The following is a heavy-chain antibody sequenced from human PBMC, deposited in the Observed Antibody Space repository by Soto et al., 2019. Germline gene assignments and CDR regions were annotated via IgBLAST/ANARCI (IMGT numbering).Heavy chain of an antibody. J-gene: IGHJ6*02. CDR2: ISSSSSTI. CDR1: GFTFSSYS. CDR3: ARDGRLTGDANYYYYGMDV. D-gene: IGHD7-27*01. Sequence: GGSLRLSCAASGFTFSSYSMNWVRQAPGKGLEWVSYISSSSSTIYYADSVKGRFTISRDNAKNSLYLQMNSLRDEDTAVYYCARDGRLTGDANYYYYGMDVWGQGTTVTVSS. V-gene: IGHV3-48*02.